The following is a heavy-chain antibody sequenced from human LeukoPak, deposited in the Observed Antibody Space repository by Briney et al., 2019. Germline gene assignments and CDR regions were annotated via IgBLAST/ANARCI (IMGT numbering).Heavy chain of an antibody. CDR2: IIPIFATT. V-gene: IGHV1-69*01. D-gene: IGHD6-13*01. CDR3: ARGMWEQQPAKYYYHYMDV. J-gene: IGHJ6*03. Sequence: SVKVSCKASGGTFSSYAISWVRQAPGQGLEWMGGIIPIFATTNYAQKFQGRVTITADESTNTVYMELSSLRSEDTAVYYCARGMWEQQPAKYYYHYMDVWGKGTTVTISS. CDR1: GGTFSSYA.